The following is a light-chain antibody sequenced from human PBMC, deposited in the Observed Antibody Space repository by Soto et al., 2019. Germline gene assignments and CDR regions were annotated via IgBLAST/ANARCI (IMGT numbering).Light chain of an antibody. Sequence: EIVLTQSPGTLSLSPGERATLSCRASQDIRSSLAWYQQKPGQAPRLLIYDASNRATGIPARFSGSGSGTEFTLTISSLQPDDFATYYCQQYNTYSWTFGQGTKVDNK. J-gene: IGKJ1*01. CDR2: DAS. CDR3: QQYNTYSWT. V-gene: IGKV3D-15*01. CDR1: QDIRSS.